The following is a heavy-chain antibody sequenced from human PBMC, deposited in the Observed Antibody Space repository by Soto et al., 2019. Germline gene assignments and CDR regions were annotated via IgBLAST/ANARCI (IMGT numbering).Heavy chain of an antibody. D-gene: IGHD1-1*01. CDR3: ASQRISYAMDV. J-gene: IGHJ6*02. V-gene: IGHV3-7*05. CDR1: GFTFGDFW. CDR2: MNQNGGEI. Sequence: EVQLVESGGGLVQPGGSLRLSCTVSGFTFGDFWMTWVRQAPGKGLEWVANMNQNGGEIYYADSVRGRFVISRDNAKNSLFLQRNSLSAEDTALYYCASQRISYAMDVWGQGTTVTVSS.